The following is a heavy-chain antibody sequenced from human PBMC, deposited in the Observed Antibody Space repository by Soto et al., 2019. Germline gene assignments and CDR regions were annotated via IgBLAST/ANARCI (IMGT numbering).Heavy chain of an antibody. Sequence: PGGSLRLSCAASGFTFSSYWMHWVRQAPGKGLVWVSRINSDGSSTSYADSVKGRFTISRDNAKNTLYLQMNSLRAEDTAVYYCARDMYYYGSGSLLGRFDYWGQGTLVTVSS. J-gene: IGHJ4*02. CDR3: ARDMYYYGSGSLLGRFDY. D-gene: IGHD3-10*01. CDR1: GFTFSSYW. V-gene: IGHV3-74*01. CDR2: INSDGSST.